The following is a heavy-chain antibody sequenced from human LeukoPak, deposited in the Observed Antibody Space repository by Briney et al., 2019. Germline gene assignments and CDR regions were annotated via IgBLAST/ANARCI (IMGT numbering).Heavy chain of an antibody. J-gene: IGHJ4*02. Sequence: GGSLRLSCAASGFSFSDYSVNWVRQAPGKGLEWVSFISSYSTYIYYADSLKGRFTISRDNAKNSLYLQMNSLRAEDTAVYYCTRDSFAGYDSSGYSSYDYWGQGTLVTVSS. CDR1: GFSFSDYS. D-gene: IGHD3-22*01. CDR3: TRDSFAGYDSSGYSSYDY. CDR2: ISSYSTYI. V-gene: IGHV3-21*01.